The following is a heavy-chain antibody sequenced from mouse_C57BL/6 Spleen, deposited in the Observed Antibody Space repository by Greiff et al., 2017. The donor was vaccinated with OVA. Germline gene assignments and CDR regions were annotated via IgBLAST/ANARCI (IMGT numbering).Heavy chain of an antibody. Sequence: VKVVESGPGLVQPSQSLSITCTVSGFSLTSYGVHWVRQPPGKGLEWLGVIWSGGSTDYNAAFISRLSISKDNSKSQVFFKMNSLQADDTAIYYCAKNSPDYYAMDYWGQGTSVTVSS. CDR2: IWSGGST. D-gene: IGHD6-1*01. CDR1: GFSLTSYG. J-gene: IGHJ4*01. V-gene: IGHV2-4*01. CDR3: AKNSPDYYAMDY.